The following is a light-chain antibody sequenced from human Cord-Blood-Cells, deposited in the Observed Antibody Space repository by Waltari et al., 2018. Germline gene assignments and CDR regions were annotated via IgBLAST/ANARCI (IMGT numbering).Light chain of an antibody. CDR3: CSYAGSSTVV. V-gene: IGLV2-23*01. CDR2: EGS. CDR1: SSDVGSINL. Sequence: QPPLTNPASVPGPLGRSPPFPDPGTSSDVGSINLAPWYHQHPGKAPNLRIYEGSKRPSGVSNRFSGSKSGNTASLTISGLQAEDEADYYCCSYAGSSTVVFGGGTKLTVL. J-gene: IGLJ2*01.